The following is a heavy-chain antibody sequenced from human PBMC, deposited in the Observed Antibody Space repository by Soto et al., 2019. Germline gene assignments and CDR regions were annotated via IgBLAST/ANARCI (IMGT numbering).Heavy chain of an antibody. CDR1: GGSISSGDYY. D-gene: IGHD6-13*01. CDR3: ARVRGTAGKRYFDY. V-gene: IGHV4-30-4*02. CDR2: IYYSGST. J-gene: IGHJ4*02. Sequence: PSETLSLTCTVSGGSISSGDYYWSWIRQPPGKGLEWIGYIYYSGSTYYNPSLKSRVTISVDSSKNQFSLKLDSVTPADTAVYYCARVRGTAGKRYFDYWGPGTLVTVSS.